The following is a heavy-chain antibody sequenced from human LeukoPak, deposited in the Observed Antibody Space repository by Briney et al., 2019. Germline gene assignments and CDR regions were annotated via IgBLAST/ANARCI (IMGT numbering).Heavy chain of an antibody. Sequence: PGGSLRLSCAASGFTFSSYSMNWVRQAPGKGLEWVSSISSSSYIYYADSVKGRFTISRDNAKNSLYLQMNSLTAEDTAVYFCARDDYGDYQGFQLWGQGTLVTVSS. D-gene: IGHD4-17*01. CDR3: ARDDYGDYQGFQL. V-gene: IGHV3-21*01. CDR2: ISSSSYI. J-gene: IGHJ1*01. CDR1: GFTFSSYS.